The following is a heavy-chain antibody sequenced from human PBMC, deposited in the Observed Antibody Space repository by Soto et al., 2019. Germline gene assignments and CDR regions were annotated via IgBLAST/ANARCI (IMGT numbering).Heavy chain of an antibody. CDR3: ARMSYFYDKWYFDL. D-gene: IGHD3-22*01. J-gene: IGHJ2*01. CDR1: GASINDNDYY. Sequence: SETLSLTCTVSGASINDNDYYWSWIRQTPGKGLEWIGYVYYSGTTDYLPSLKSRLSMSIDKSRNQFTLRLNSVTAADTATYYFARMSYFYDKWYFDLWGRGTLVTVS. V-gene: IGHV4-30-4*01. CDR2: VYYSGTT.